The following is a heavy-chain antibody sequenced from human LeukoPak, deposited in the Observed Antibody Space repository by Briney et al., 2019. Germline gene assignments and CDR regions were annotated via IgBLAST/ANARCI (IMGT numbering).Heavy chain of an antibody. J-gene: IGHJ5*02. CDR1: GGSISSSSYY. D-gene: IGHD3-22*01. CDR3: AANYYDSSGYYLGVFDP. V-gene: IGHV4-39*01. Sequence: SETLSLTCTVSGGSISSSSYYWGWIRQPPGMGLEWIGSIYYNGSTYYNPSPRSRVTISVDTSKNQFSLKLISVTAADTAVYYCAANYYDSSGYYLGVFDPWGQGTLVTVSS. CDR2: IYYNGST.